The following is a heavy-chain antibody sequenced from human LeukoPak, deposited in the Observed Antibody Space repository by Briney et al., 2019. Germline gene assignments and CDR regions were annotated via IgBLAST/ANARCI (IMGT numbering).Heavy chain of an antibody. CDR3: ARRFRYSSGWGAFDI. CDR1: GYTFTGYY. CDR2: INPNSGGT. V-gene: IGHV1-2*04. J-gene: IGHJ3*02. Sequence: GASVKVSCKASGYTFTGYYMHWVRQAPGQGLEWMGWINPNSGGTNYAQKFQGWVTMTRDTSISTAYMELSRLRSDDTAVYYCARRFRYSSGWGAFDIWGQGTMVTVSS. D-gene: IGHD6-19*01.